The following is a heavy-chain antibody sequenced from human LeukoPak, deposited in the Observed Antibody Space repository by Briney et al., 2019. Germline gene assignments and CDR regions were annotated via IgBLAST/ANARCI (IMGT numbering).Heavy chain of an antibody. CDR2: ISGSGDYI. CDR1: GFTFGTHT. Sequence: GGSPRLSCAASGFTFGTHTMNWVRQAPGKGLEWVSSISGSGDYIRYSDSVEGRITVSRDNAKDSLYLQMSSLRVEDTAVYYCVRIPNNAGFPNWFDPWGQGTLVIVSS. CDR3: VRIPNNAGFPNWFDP. D-gene: IGHD2-8*01. V-gene: IGHV3-21*01. J-gene: IGHJ5*02.